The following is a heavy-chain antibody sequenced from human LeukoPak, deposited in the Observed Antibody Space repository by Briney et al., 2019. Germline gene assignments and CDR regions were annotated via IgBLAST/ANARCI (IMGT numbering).Heavy chain of an antibody. CDR3: ARPSVAGPYFDF. V-gene: IGHV3-74*01. CDR1: GFTFITYW. J-gene: IGHJ4*02. CDR2: INNDGSNR. Sequence: GGSLRLSCAASGFTFITYWMHWVRQAPGRGLVWVSRINNDGSNRNYADSVKGRFTISRDNAKNTLYLQMNSLRAEDTAVYYCARPSVAGPYFDFWGQGTVVTVSS. D-gene: IGHD6-19*01.